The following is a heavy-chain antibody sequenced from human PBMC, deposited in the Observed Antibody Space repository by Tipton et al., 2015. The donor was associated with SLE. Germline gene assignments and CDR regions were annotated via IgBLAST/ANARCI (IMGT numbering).Heavy chain of an antibody. CDR3: VRGPPLGQAFDI. J-gene: IGHJ3*02. Sequence: SLRLSCAASGFTFSSYSMYWVRQAPGKGLEWVSYISSSGSTIYYADSVKGRFTISRDNAKNSLYLQMNSLRAEDTAVYYCVRGPPLGQAFDIWGQGTMVTVSS. CDR1: GFTFSSYS. V-gene: IGHV3-48*04. CDR2: ISSSGSTI. D-gene: IGHD7-27*01.